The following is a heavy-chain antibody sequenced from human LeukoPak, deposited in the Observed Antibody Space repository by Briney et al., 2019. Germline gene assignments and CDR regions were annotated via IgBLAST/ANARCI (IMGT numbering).Heavy chain of an antibody. V-gene: IGHV4-4*07. Sequence: SETLSLTCTVSGGSISSYYWSWIRQPAGKGLESIGHISTSGSTNYNPSLKSRVTMSVDTSKNQFSLKLNSVTAADTAVYYCAKSNGYGLIDIWGQGTMVTVSS. D-gene: IGHD3-10*01. CDR2: ISTSGST. CDR1: GGSISSYY. J-gene: IGHJ3*02. CDR3: AKSNGYGLIDI.